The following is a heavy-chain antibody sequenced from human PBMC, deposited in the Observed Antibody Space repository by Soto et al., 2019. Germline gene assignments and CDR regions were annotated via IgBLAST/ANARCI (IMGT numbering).Heavy chain of an antibody. CDR3: AREAVVTPNWFDP. J-gene: IGHJ5*02. CDR1: GGSISSGDYY. D-gene: IGHD2-21*02. CDR2: IYYSGST. V-gene: IGHV4-30-4*01. Sequence: NPSETLSLTCTVSGGSISSGDYYWSWIRQPPGKGLEWIGYIYYSGSTYYNPSLKSRVTISVDTSKNQFSLKLSSVTAADTAVYYCAREAVVTPNWFDPWGQGTLVTV.